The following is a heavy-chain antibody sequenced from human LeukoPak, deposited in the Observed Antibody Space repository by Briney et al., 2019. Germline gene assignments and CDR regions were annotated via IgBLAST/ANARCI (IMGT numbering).Heavy chain of an antibody. D-gene: IGHD2-2*01. CDR1: GYTFTNYG. CDR2: ISANNGEI. Sequence: ASVKVSCKASGYTFTNYGISWVRQAPGQGLEWMSWISANNGEIRYAQNFQGRVTMTTDTSTTTAYMELRSLRSDDTAVYYCARVPRSAHQLFSSGYWGQGTQVTVSS. CDR3: ARVPRSAHQLFSSGY. V-gene: IGHV1-18*04. J-gene: IGHJ4*02.